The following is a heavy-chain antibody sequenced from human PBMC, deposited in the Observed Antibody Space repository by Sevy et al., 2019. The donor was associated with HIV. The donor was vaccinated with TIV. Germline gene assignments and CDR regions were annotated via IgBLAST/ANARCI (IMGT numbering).Heavy chain of an antibody. Sequence: ASVKVSCKASGGTFSSYAISWVRQAPGQGLEWMGGIIPIFGTANYAKKFQARVTITADESTSTAYMELSSLRSNDTAVYYCAREGSIAVAGTVDYYYGMDVWGQGTTVTVSS. V-gene: IGHV1-69*13. CDR2: IIPIFGTA. D-gene: IGHD6-19*01. CDR3: AREGSIAVAGTVDYYYGMDV. CDR1: GGTFSSYA. J-gene: IGHJ6*02.